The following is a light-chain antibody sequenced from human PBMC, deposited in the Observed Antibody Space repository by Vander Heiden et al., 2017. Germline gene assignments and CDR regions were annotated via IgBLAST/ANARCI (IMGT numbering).Light chain of an antibody. CDR2: DAS. Sequence: GDRVTITCQASQDISNYLNWDQQKPGKAPKLLIYDASNLETGVPSRFSGSGSGTDFTFTISRLQTEDIATYYYQQYPPLTFGGGTKVEIK. CDR1: QDISNY. J-gene: IGKJ4*01. V-gene: IGKV1-33*01. CDR3: QQYPPLT.